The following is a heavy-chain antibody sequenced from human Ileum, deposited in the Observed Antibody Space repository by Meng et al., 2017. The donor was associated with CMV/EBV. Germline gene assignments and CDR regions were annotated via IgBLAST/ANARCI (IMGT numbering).Heavy chain of an antibody. V-gene: IGHV3-74*03. CDR1: GFTLSTYW. D-gene: IGHD4-11*01. CDR3: ARDSTVTTRAYYSSGMDA. J-gene: IGHJ6*02. CDR2: IISDGSSI. Sequence: GESLKISSAASGFTLSTYWMHWVRQPPGKGLVWVSRIISDGSSITYGDSVKGRFTISRDNAKNTLYLQMNSLRAEDTAVYYCARDSTVTTRAYYSSGMDAWGQGTTVTVSS.